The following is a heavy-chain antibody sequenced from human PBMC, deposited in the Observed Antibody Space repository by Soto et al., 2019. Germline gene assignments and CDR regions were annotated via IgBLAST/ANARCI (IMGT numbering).Heavy chain of an antibody. CDR3: ARDDVEAPFDY. V-gene: IGHV3-33*01. CDR1: GFTFSSYG. Sequence: QVQLVESGGGVVQPGRSLRLSCAASGFTFSSYGMHWVRQAPGKGLEWVAVIWYDGSNKYYADSVKGRFTISRDNSKNTRYLQMNSLRAEDTAVYYCARDDVEAPFDYWGQGTLVTVSS. CDR2: IWYDGSNK. J-gene: IGHJ4*02.